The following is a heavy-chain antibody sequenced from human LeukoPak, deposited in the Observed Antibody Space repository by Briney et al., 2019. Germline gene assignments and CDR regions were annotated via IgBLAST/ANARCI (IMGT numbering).Heavy chain of an antibody. J-gene: IGHJ5*02. CDR3: AMSYGSGSYYNLIGPYNWFDP. CDR1: GGTFSSYA. Sequence: SVNVSCKASGGTFSSYAISWVRQAPGQGLEWMGGIIPIFGTANYAQKFQGRVTITADESTSTAYKELSSLRSEDTAVYYCAMSYGSGSYYNLIGPYNWFDPWGQGTLVTVSS. D-gene: IGHD3-10*01. V-gene: IGHV1-69*13. CDR2: IIPIFGTA.